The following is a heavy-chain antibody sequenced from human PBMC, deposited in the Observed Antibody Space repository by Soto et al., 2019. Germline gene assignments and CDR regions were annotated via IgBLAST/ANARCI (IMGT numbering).Heavy chain of an antibody. CDR3: ARDPRGAYCGGDCPFDY. D-gene: IGHD2-21*02. CDR1: GGTFSSYA. Sequence: SVKVSCKASGGTFSSYAISWVRQAPGQGLEWMGGIIPIFGTANYAQKFQGRVTITADESTSTAYMELSSLRSEDTAVYYCARDPRGAYCGGDCPFDYWGQGTLVTVSS. V-gene: IGHV1-69*13. J-gene: IGHJ4*02. CDR2: IIPIFGTA.